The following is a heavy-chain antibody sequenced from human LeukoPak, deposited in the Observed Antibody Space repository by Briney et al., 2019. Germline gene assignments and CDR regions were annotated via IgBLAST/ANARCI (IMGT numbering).Heavy chain of an antibody. J-gene: IGHJ3*02. CDR3: ARVYYDFWSGYYLGAFDI. Sequence: SETLSLTCTVSGGSISSYYWSWIRQPAGKGLEWIGRIYTSGSTNYNPSLKSRVTMSVDTSKNQFTLKLSSVTAADTAVYYCARVYYDFWSGYYLGAFDIWGQGTMVTVSS. V-gene: IGHV4-4*07. D-gene: IGHD3-3*01. CDR1: GGSISSYY. CDR2: IYTSGST.